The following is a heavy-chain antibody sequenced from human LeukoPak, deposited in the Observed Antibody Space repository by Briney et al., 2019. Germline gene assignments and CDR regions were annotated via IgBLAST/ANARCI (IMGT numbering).Heavy chain of an antibody. Sequence: GGSLRLSCAGSGFTFSNYAMTWVRQAPGKGLEWVSAISGSGGSTYYADSVKGRFTISRDNSKNTLYLQMNSLRAEDTAVYYCAKDLSRIGGFDFDYWGQGTLVTVSS. CDR2: ISGSGGST. CDR1: GFTFSNYA. CDR3: AKDLSRIGGFDFDY. J-gene: IGHJ4*02. V-gene: IGHV3-23*01. D-gene: IGHD1-14*01.